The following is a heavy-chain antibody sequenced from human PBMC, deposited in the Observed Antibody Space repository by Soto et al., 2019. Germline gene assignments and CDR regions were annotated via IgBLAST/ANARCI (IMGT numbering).Heavy chain of an antibody. V-gene: IGHV3-30-3*01. CDR3: AREWLDGWSYYYYGMDV. J-gene: IGHJ6*02. CDR2: ISYDGSNK. CDR1: GFTFSSYA. Sequence: GGSLRLSCAASGFTFSSYAMHWVRQAPGKGLEWVAVISYDGSNKYYADSVKGRFTISRDNSKNTLYLQTNSLRAEDTAVYYCAREWLDGWSYYYYGMDVWGQGTTVTVSS. D-gene: IGHD6-19*01.